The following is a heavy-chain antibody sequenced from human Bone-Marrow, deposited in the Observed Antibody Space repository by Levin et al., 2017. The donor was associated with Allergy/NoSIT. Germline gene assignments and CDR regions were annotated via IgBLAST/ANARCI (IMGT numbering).Heavy chain of an antibody. CDR2: INSRGDTT. J-gene: IGHJ4*02. V-gene: IGHV3-11*01. Sequence: KAGGSLRLSCEASGFTLSDFHMSWIRQPPGKGLEWLSYINSRGDTTQYADSVKGRIAISRDNAKNFLYLEMNSLGDEDTAIYFCARTRIAIFGVVITDYYFDKWGQGTLLAVSS. D-gene: IGHD3-3*01. CDR1: GFTLSDFH. CDR3: ARTRIAIFGVVITDYYFDK.